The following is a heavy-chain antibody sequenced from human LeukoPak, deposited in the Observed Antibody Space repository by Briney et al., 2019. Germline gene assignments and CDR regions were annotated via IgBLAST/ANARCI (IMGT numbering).Heavy chain of an antibody. J-gene: IGHJ5*02. CDR1: GGSFSGYY. CDR2: INHSGST. V-gene: IGHV4-34*01. Sequence: PSETLSLTCAVYGGSFSGYYWRWIRQPPGKGLEWIGEINHSGSTNYNPSLKSRVTMSIDTSKSQFSLKLNSVTAADTAVYYCARDRSSSYTRDWFDPWGQGALVTVSS. D-gene: IGHD6-13*01. CDR3: ARDRSSSYTRDWFDP.